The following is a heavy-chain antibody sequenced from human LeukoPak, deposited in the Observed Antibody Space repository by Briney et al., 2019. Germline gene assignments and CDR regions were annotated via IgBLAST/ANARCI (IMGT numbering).Heavy chain of an antibody. CDR1: GFTFSSYW. V-gene: IGHV3-72*01. D-gene: IGHD2-15*01. J-gene: IGHJ4*02. Sequence: GGSLRLSCAASGFTFSSYWMHWVRQAPGKGLEWVARIRDKGHSYTTEYAASVKGRFTVSRDESEKSLYLQMNSLKTEDTAVYYCAKGYCTAGTCYSGDYWGQGTLVTVSS. CDR2: IRDKGHSYTT. CDR3: AKGYCTAGTCYSGDY.